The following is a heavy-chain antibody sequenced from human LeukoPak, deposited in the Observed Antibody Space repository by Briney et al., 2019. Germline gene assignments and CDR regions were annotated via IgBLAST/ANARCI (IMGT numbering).Heavy chain of an antibody. Sequence: ASVKVSCKVSGYTLTELSMHWVRQAPGKGLEWMGGSDPEDGETIYAQKFQGRVTMTEDTSTDTAYMELSSLRSDDTAVYYCATETISGSSGRRIRWFDPWGQGTLVTVSS. CDR2: SDPEDGET. CDR3: ATETISGSSGRRIRWFDP. CDR1: GYTLTELS. J-gene: IGHJ5*02. D-gene: IGHD1-26*01. V-gene: IGHV1-24*01.